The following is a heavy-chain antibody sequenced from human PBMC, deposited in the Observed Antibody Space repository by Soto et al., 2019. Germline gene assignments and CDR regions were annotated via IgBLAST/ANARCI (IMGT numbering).Heavy chain of an antibody. D-gene: IGHD3-16*02. J-gene: IGHJ4*02. CDR1: GFTFSSYA. CDR3: AKDRGLRLGELSFYRY. CDR2: ISGSGGST. Sequence: EVQLLESGGGLVQPGGSLRLSCAASGFTFSSYAMSWVRQAPGKGLEWVSAISGSGGSTYYADSVKGRFTISRDNHKNALYLQMNSLRAEDTAVYYCAKDRGLRLGELSFYRYWGQGTLVTVSS. V-gene: IGHV3-23*01.